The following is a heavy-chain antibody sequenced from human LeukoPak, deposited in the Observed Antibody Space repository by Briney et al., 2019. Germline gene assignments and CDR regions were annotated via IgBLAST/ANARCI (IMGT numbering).Heavy chain of an antibody. Sequence: GGSLRLSCAASGFTFSSYAMSWVRQAPGKGLECVAALSGGGGSPYYSDSVKGRFTISRDNSKNTLYLQMDSLRAEDTAVYYCAKGTDYYESAGYDYWGQGNLVTVSS. D-gene: IGHD3-22*01. CDR3: AKGTDYYESAGYDY. CDR1: GFTFSSYA. CDR2: LSGGGGSP. V-gene: IGHV3-23*01. J-gene: IGHJ4*02.